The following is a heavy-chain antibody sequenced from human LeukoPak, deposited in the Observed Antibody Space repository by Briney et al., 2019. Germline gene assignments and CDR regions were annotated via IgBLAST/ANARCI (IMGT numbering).Heavy chain of an antibody. CDR2: INHSGST. CDR3: ARGYLLRWFDP. V-gene: IGHV4-34*01. J-gene: IGHJ5*02. CDR1: GGSFSGYY. Sequence: SETLSLTCAVYGGSFSGYYWSWIRQPPGKGLEWIGEINHSGSTNYNPSFKSRVTISVDTSKNQFSLKLSSVTAADTAVYYCARGYLLRWFDPWGQGTLVTVSS.